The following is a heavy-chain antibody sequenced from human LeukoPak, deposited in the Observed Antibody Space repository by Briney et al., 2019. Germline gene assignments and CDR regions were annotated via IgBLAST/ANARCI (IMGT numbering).Heavy chain of an antibody. D-gene: IGHD3-22*01. CDR3: ARLYYYDSSGFDY. J-gene: IGHJ4*02. Sequence: ASVKVSCKAFGYTFSNYNIHWVRQATGQGLEWMGWINPNNGNTGYVQKFQGRVAITKNTSINIAYLELSSLRSEDTAVYYCARLYYYDSSGFDYWGQGTLVTVSS. V-gene: IGHV1-8*03. CDR2: INPNNGNT. CDR1: GYTFSNYN.